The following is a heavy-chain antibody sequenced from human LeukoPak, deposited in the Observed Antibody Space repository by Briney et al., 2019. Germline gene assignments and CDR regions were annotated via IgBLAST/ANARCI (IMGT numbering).Heavy chain of an antibody. Sequence: GGSLRLSCAASGFTFSSYSMNWVRQAPGKGLEWVSSISSSSSYIYYADSVKGRFTISRDNSKNTLYLQMNSLRAEDTAVYYCAKRAMVRGVISWFDPWGQGTLVTVSS. J-gene: IGHJ5*02. D-gene: IGHD3-10*01. CDR3: AKRAMVRGVISWFDP. CDR2: ISSSSSYI. CDR1: GFTFSSYS. V-gene: IGHV3-21*04.